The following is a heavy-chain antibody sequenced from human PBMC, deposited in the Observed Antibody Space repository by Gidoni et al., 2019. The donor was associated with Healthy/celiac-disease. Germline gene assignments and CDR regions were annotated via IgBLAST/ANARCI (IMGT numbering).Heavy chain of an antibody. CDR2: ISWNSGSI. CDR1: GFTFDDYA. V-gene: IGHV3-9*01. Sequence: EVQLVESGGGLVQPGRSLRLSCAASGFTFDDYAMHWVRQAPGKGLEWVSGISWNSGSIGYADSVKGRFTISRDNAKNSLYLQMNSLRAEDTALYYCAKGSRPYYYYGMDVWGQGTTVTVSS. CDR3: AKGSRPYYYYGMDV. D-gene: IGHD6-13*01. J-gene: IGHJ6*02.